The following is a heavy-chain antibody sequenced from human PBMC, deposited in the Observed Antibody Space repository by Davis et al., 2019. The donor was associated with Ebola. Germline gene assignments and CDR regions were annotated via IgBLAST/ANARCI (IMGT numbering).Heavy chain of an antibody. J-gene: IGHJ2*01. Sequence: AASVKVSCKASGYTFTGYYMHWVRQAPGQGLEWMGWINPNSGGTNYAQKFQGWVTMTRDTSISTAYMELSRLRSDDTAVYYCARGTRLSPGIAVAARLGWSPPQQNESTEGYFDLWGRGTLVTASS. D-gene: IGHD6-19*01. V-gene: IGHV1-2*04. CDR3: ARGTRLSPGIAVAARLGWSPPQQNESTEGYFDL. CDR2: INPNSGGT. CDR1: GYTFTGYY.